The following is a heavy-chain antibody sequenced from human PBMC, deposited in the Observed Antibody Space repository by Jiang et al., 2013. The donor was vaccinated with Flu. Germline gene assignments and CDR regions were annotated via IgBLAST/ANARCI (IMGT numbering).Heavy chain of an antibody. CDR3: VRDRPQLVPGYFDY. CDR1: GFTFSSYG. Sequence: VQLVESGGGVVQPGRSLRLSCAVSGFTFSSYGMHWVRQAPGKGLEWVALISYDGGKKYYADSVKGRFTISRDNSRNTLYLQMNSLRAEDTALYYCVRDRPQLVPGYFDYWGQGTLVTVSS. V-gene: IGHV3-33*05. D-gene: IGHD6-13*01. J-gene: IGHJ4*02. CDR2: ISYDGGKK.